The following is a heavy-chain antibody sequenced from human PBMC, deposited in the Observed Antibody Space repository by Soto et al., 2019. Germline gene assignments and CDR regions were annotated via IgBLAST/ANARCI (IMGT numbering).Heavy chain of an antibody. Sequence: QVQLVQSGAEVKKPGASVKVSCKASGYTFTSYGISWVRQAPGQGLEWMGWISAYNGNTNYAQKLQGRVTMTADTSTSTAYMELRSLRSDDTAVYYCARDPSWGLYPKGGWFDPWGQGTLVTVSS. CDR3: ARDPSWGLYPKGGWFDP. CDR2: ISAYNGNT. D-gene: IGHD3-16*01. J-gene: IGHJ5*02. CDR1: GYTFTSYG. V-gene: IGHV1-18*01.